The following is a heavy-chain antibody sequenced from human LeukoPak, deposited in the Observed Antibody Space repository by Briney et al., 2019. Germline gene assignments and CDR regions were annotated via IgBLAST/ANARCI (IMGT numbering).Heavy chain of an antibody. V-gene: IGHV3-7*01. J-gene: IGHJ4*02. Sequence: QAGGSLRLSCAASGFTFSSYAMSWVRQAPGKGLEWVANIQQDGSQKYYVDSVKGRFTISRDNAKNSLYLQMNSLGAEDTAVYYCVRDLFGRDRRPFDCWGQGTLVTVSS. CDR2: IQQDGSQK. CDR1: GFTFSSYA. D-gene: IGHD3-16*01. CDR3: VRDLFGRDRRPFDC.